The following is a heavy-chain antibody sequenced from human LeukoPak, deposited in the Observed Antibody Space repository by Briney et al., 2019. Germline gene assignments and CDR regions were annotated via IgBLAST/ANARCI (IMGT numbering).Heavy chain of an antibody. CDR2: IKQDGSEK. J-gene: IGHJ4*02. CDR3: ARSRIGDY. D-gene: IGHD3-10*01. Sequence: GGSLRLSCTLSGFTFSTYWMTWVRQAPGKGLEWVANIKQDGSEKYYMDSVKGRFTISRDNAKNSLYLQMNSLRAEDTAVYYCARSRIGDYWGQGTLVTVSS. V-gene: IGHV3-7*01. CDR1: GFTFSTYW.